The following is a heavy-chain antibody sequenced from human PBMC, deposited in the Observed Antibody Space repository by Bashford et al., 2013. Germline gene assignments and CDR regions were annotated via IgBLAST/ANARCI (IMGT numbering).Heavy chain of an antibody. V-gene: IGHV4-31*03. D-gene: IGHD2-21*02. J-gene: IGHJ2*01. CDR2: IYYSGST. Sequence: LSLTCTVSGGSISSGGYYWSWIRQHPGKGLEWIGYIYYSGSTYYNPSLKSRVTISVDTSKNQFSLKLSSVTAADTAVYYCARAGGDSGNWYFDLWGRGTLVTVSS. CDR3: ARAGGDSGNWYFDL. CDR1: GGSISSGGYY.